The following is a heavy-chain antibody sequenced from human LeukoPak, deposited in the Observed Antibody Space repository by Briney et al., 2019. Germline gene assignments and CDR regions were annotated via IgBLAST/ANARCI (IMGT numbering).Heavy chain of an antibody. V-gene: IGHV3-53*01. D-gene: IGHD2-2*01. J-gene: IGHJ4*02. CDR1: GFTVSTNY. Sequence: GGSLRLSCAASGFTVSTNYMSWVRQAPGKGLDWVSVIYSGGSAFYADSVKGRFTISRDNSKNTVYLQMNSLRAEDTGVYYCAKDDRDIVVVPAAKMLGFDYWGQGTLVTVSS. CDR2: IYSGGSA. CDR3: AKDDRDIVVVPAAKMLGFDY.